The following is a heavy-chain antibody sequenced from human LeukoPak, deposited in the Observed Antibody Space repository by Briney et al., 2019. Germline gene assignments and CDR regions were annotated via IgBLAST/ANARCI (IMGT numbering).Heavy chain of an antibody. D-gene: IGHD1-1*01. CDR1: GFTFNNFA. V-gene: IGHV3-23*01. J-gene: IGHJ4*02. CDR2: IGDNGGDT. CDR3: GRDWKLDY. Sequence: GGSLRLSCAASGFTFNNFAMSWVRQAPGKGLEWVSAIGDNGGDTKYAASVKGRFTIYRDNSRNTLYLQMNSLRVEDTAIYYCGRDWKLDYWGQGTLITVSS.